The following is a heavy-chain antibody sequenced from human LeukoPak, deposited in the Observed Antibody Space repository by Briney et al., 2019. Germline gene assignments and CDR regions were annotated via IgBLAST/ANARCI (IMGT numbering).Heavy chain of an antibody. CDR2: ISASGGST. CDR3: VSNLPGYSYGLFKY. Sequence: LPGGSLRLSCAASGFTFSSYAMSWVRQAPGKGLEWVSTISASGGSTYYADSVKGRFTISRDNSKNTLYLQMNSLRAEDTAVYYCVSNLPGYSYGLFKYWGQGTLVTVSS. J-gene: IGHJ4*02. CDR1: GFTFSSYA. V-gene: IGHV3-23*01. D-gene: IGHD5-18*01.